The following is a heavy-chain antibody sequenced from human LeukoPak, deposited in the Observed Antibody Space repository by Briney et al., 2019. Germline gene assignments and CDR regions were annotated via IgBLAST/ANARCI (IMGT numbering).Heavy chain of an antibody. J-gene: IGHJ4*02. CDR2: ISSSSSYI. CDR3: ARASPSITMVRGLPNYFDY. Sequence: GGSLRLSCAASGFTFDDYGMNWVRQAPGKGLEWVSSISSSSSYIYYADSVKGRFTISRDNAKNSLYLQMNSLRAEDTAVYYCARASPSITMVRGLPNYFDYWGQGTLVTVSS. D-gene: IGHD3-10*01. V-gene: IGHV3-21*01. CDR1: GFTFDDYG.